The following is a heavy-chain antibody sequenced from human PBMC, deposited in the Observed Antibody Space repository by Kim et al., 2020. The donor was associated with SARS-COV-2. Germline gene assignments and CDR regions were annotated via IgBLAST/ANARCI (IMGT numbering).Heavy chain of an antibody. V-gene: IGHV3-23*01. D-gene: IGHD3-10*01. CDR3: AKDVRAYYYGSGSHD. CDR1: GFTFSSYA. CDR2: ISGSGGST. J-gene: IGHJ4*02. Sequence: GGSLRLSCAASGFTFSSYAMSWVRQAPGKGLEWVSAISGSGGSTYYADSVKGRFTISRDNSKNTLYLQMNSLRAEDTAVYYCAKDVRAYYYGSGSHDWGQGTLVTVSS.